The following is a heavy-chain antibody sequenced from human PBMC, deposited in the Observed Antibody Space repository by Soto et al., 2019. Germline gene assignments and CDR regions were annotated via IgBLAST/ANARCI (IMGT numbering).Heavy chain of an antibody. J-gene: IGHJ4*02. Sequence: GGSLRLSCAVSGFTFSAYWMHWVRQVPGKGLTWVSRISDDGSTATYADSVKGRFVISRDNAKNSLYLEMNTLRVDDSGLYYCARGPRVSSTGTGAHWGRGTLVTVS. CDR2: ISDDGSTA. CDR3: ARGPRVSSTGTGAH. CDR1: GFTFSAYW. V-gene: IGHV3-74*01. D-gene: IGHD1-1*01.